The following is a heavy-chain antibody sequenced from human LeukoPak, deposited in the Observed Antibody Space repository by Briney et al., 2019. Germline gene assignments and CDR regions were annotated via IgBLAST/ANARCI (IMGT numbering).Heavy chain of an antibody. D-gene: IGHD3-10*01. V-gene: IGHV3-30*18. CDR1: GFTFSSYG. Sequence: GGSLRLSCAASGFTFSSYGMHWVRQAPGKGLEWVAVISYDGSNKYYADSVEGRFTISRDNSKNTLYLQMNSLRAEDTAVYYCAKDAYYDSGRYFDYWGQGTLVTVSS. J-gene: IGHJ4*02. CDR3: AKDAYYDSGRYFDY. CDR2: ISYDGSNK.